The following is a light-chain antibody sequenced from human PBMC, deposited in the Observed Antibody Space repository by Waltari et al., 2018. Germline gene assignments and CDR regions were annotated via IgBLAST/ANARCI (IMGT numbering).Light chain of an antibody. CDR2: SAS. Sequence: EILMTQSPDTLSMSPGERATLFCRASESVDDDLAWYQQRPGRAPRLLIFSASTRAADVPARFSASGSGTEFTLTINSLQSEDCAVYFCQQYSDRPPFTFGQGTRVEIK. J-gene: IGKJ1*01. V-gene: IGKV3-15*01. CDR1: ESVDDD. CDR3: QQYSDRPPFT.